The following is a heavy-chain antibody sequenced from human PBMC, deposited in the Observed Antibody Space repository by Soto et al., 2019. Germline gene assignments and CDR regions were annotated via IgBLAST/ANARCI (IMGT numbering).Heavy chain of an antibody. V-gene: IGHV1-3*01. CDR1: GYSFTHYV. Sequence: QVQLVQSGTEVKKPGASVKVSCKASGYSFTHYVIHWVRQAPGQRLEWMGWIGAGDGKTYYSQNFQGRVTITKDTSATTAYKELSRLIPEHTAVYYCVRDYASDSGVLLDFWGQGTLVTVSS. CDR2: IGAGDGKT. CDR3: VRDYASDSGVLLDF. D-gene: IGHD3-22*01. J-gene: IGHJ4*02.